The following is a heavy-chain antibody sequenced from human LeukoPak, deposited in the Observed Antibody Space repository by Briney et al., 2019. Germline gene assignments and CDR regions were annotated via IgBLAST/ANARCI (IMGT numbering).Heavy chain of an antibody. J-gene: IGHJ4*02. V-gene: IGHV3-74*01. D-gene: IGHD3-16*01. CDR2: IRTDGGST. CDR3: ATDRAWGGFDN. CDR1: GFTFSTYW. Sequence: GGSPRLSCAASGFTFSTYWMHWVRQAPGKGLVWVSRIRTDGGSTYYADSVKGRFTVSRDNAKNTLDLQMNSLRVEDTAVYYCATDRAWGGFDNWGQGTLVTVSS.